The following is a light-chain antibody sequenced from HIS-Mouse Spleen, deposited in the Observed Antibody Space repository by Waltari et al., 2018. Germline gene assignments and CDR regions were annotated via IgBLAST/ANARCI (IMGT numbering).Light chain of an antibody. J-gene: IGLJ2*01. V-gene: IGLV3-21*03. CDR3: QVWDSSSDHVV. CDR1: NIGSKS. Sequence: SYVLTQPPSVSVAPGKTARITCGGNNIGSKSVHWYQQKPGQAPVLVVYDDRDRPSGVPERVSGSKSGNTATLTISRVEAGDEADYYCQVWDSSSDHVVFGGGTKLTVL. CDR2: DDR.